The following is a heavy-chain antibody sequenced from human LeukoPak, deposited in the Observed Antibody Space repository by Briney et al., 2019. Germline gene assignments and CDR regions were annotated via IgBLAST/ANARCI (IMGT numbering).Heavy chain of an antibody. CDR2: ISGGSGFT. D-gene: IGHD3-16*01. CDR1: GFTFSDYY. Sequence: PGGSLRLSCVASGFTFSDYYMTWIRQAPGQGLEWLSYISGGSGFTKYADSVKGRFTISSDNAKNSLYLQMNSLRAEDTAVYYCARGPMPGEYYFDYWGQGTLVTVSS. V-gene: IGHV3-11*06. CDR3: ARGPMPGEYYFDY. J-gene: IGHJ4*02.